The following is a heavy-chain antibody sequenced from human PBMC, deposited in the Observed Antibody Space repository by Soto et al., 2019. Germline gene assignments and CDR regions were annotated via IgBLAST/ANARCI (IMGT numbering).Heavy chain of an antibody. V-gene: IGHV1-46*01. CDR3: ARDGYDSSGYYYHYFDY. CDR2: INPSGGST. CDR1: GYTFTSYY. D-gene: IGHD3-22*01. Sequence: GASVKVSFKASGYTFTSYYMHWVRQDPGQGLEWMGIINPSGGSTSYAQKCQGRVTMTRDTYTSTVYMELSSLRSEDTAVYYCARDGYDSSGYYYHYFDYWGQGTLVTVSS. J-gene: IGHJ4*02.